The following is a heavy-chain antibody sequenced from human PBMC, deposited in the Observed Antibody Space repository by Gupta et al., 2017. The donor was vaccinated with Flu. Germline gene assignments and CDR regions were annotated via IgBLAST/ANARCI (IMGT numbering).Heavy chain of an antibody. CDR2: INHSGST. D-gene: IGHD6-19*01. Sequence: QVQLQQWGAGLLKPSETLSLTCAVYGGSFSGYYWSWIRQPPGKGLEWIGEINHSGSTNYNPSLKSRVTISVDTSKNQFSLKLSSVTAADTAVYYCARVAVAGNTFDYWGQGTLVTVSS. CDR1: GGSFSGYY. V-gene: IGHV4-34*01. CDR3: ARVAVAGNTFDY. J-gene: IGHJ4*02.